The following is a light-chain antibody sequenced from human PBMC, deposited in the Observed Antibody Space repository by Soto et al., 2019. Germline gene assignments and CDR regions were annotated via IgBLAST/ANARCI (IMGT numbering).Light chain of an antibody. CDR1: QSVNNNY. J-gene: IGKJ2*01. CDR2: GAS. V-gene: IGKV3-20*01. CDR3: QQYGSSQYT. Sequence: EIVLTQSPGTLSLSPGERATLSCRASQSVNNNYLAWYQQKPGQAPRLLIYGASSRATGIPDRFSGSGSGTDFTLTISRLEPVDFAVYYCQQYGSSQYTFGQGTKLEIK.